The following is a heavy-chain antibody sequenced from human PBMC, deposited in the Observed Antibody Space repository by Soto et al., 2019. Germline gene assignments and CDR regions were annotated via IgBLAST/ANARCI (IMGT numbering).Heavy chain of an antibody. CDR3: ARHVVPAANYFAY. CDR1: GGSIRSYY. J-gene: IGHJ4*02. D-gene: IGHD2-2*01. V-gene: IGHV4-59*08. CDR2: IYYSGST. Sequence: PSGSLSLTCTVSGGSIRSYYWSWIRKPPGKGLEWIGYIYYSGSTNYNPSLKSRVTISVDTSKNQFSLKLSSVTVADTAVYYCARHVVPAANYFAYWGQGTLVTVSS.